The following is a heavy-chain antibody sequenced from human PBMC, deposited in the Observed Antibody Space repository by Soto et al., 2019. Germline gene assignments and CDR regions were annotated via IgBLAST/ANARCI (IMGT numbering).Heavy chain of an antibody. CDR2: IYYSGST. CDR3: ARHARAVDAFDI. CDR1: GGSISSYY. Sequence: SETLSLTCTVSGGSISSYYWSWIRQPPGKGLEWIWYIYYSGSTNYNPSLKSRVTISVDTSKNQFSLKLSSVTAADTAVYYCARHARAVDAFDIWGQGTMVTVS. J-gene: IGHJ3*02. D-gene: IGHD4-4*01. V-gene: IGHV4-59*08.